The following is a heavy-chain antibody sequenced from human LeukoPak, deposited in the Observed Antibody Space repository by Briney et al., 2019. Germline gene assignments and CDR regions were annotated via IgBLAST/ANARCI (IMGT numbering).Heavy chain of an antibody. CDR3: AKEIYGDSTGGRFQH. CDR1: GFTFSNYA. J-gene: IGHJ1*01. D-gene: IGHD4-17*01. CDR2: ISGSGGST. V-gene: IGHV3-23*01. Sequence: GGSLRLSCAASGFTFSNYAMSWVRQAPGKGLEWVSVISGSGGSTYHADSVKGRFTISRDNSKNTLYLQMNSLRAEDTAVYYCAKEIYGDSTGGRFQHWGQGTLVTVSS.